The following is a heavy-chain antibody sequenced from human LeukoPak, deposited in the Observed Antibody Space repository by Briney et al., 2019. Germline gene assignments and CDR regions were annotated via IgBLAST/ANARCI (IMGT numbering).Heavy chain of an antibody. V-gene: IGHV4-59*08. CDR2: IYCSGST. Sequence: AETLSLTCTVSGCSISTYYLSWIRQAPGKGLEWIGAIYCSGSTYYKPSLKSRVTISGDTSKNQFSLELSSVTAADTAVYYCAVNLTKHTFDIWGQGAMVTVSS. CDR1: GCSISTYY. J-gene: IGHJ3*02. CDR3: AVNLTKHTFDI. D-gene: IGHD1-1*01.